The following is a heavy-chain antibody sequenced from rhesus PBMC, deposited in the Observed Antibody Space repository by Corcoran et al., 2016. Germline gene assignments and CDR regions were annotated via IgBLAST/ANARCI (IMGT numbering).Heavy chain of an antibody. Sequence: QVQLQESAPGLVKPSKTLSLTCAVSGGSISDYYYWSLIRQPPGQGLEWIWSSYGRGGSNYLNPSRKRRGTLSVDTAKNQFALKLSAGTAADTAVYYCASGAVTRDFDYWGQGVLVTVPS. D-gene: IGHD4-23*01. CDR2: SYGRGGSN. J-gene: IGHJ4*01. CDR1: GGSISDYYY. CDR3: ASGAVTRDFDY. V-gene: IGHV4S14*01.